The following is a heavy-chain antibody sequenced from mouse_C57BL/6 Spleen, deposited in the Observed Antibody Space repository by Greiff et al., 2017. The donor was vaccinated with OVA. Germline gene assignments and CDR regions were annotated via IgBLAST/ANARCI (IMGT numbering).Heavy chain of an antibody. D-gene: IGHD2-5*01. V-gene: IGHV1-50*01. J-gene: IGHJ3*01. CDR2: IDPSDSYT. CDR3: ARPLYSNYGAWFAY. Sequence: QVQLQQPGAELVKPGASVKLSCKASGYTFTSYWMQWVKQRPGQGLEWIGEIDPSDSYTTYNQKFKGKATLTVDTSSSTAYMQLSSLTSEDSAVYYCARPLYSNYGAWFAYWGQGTLVTVSA. CDR1: GYTFTSYW.